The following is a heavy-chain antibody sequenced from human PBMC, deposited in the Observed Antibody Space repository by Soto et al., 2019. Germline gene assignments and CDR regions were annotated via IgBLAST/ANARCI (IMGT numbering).Heavy chain of an antibody. CDR1: GFTFTSSA. Sequence: ASVKVSCKASGFTFTSSAVQWVRQARGQRLEWIGWIVVGSGNTNYAQKFQERVTITRDMSTSTAYMELSSLRSEDTAVYYCANDTNIIVVVSLVDYCRQRHLVTVSS. J-gene: IGHJ4*02. V-gene: IGHV1-58*01. CDR2: IVVGSGNT. D-gene: IGHD3-22*01. CDR3: ANDTNIIVVVSLVDY.